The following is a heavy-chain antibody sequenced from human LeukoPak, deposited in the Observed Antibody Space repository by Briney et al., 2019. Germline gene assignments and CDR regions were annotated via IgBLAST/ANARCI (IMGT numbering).Heavy chain of an antibody. D-gene: IGHD3-22*01. CDR3: AKHLTYYYDSSGKREYFQH. Sequence: PGGSLRPSCAASGFTFSSYAMSWVRQAPGKGLEWVSAISGSGGSTYYADSVKGRFTISRDNSKSTLYLQMNSLRAEDTAVYYCAKHLTYYYDSSGKREYFQHWGQGTLVTVSS. CDR2: ISGSGGST. CDR1: GFTFSSYA. V-gene: IGHV3-23*01. J-gene: IGHJ1*01.